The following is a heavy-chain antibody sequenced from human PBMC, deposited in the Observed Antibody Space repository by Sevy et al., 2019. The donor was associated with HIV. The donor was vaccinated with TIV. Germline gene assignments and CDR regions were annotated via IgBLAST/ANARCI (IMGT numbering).Heavy chain of an antibody. V-gene: IGHV4-34*01. CDR3: GSYSSSWYVGNYYYGMDV. Sequence: SETLSLTCAVYGGSFSGYYWSWIRQPPGKGLEWIGEINHSGSTNYNPSLKSRVTISVDTSKNQFSLKLSSVTAADTAVYYCGSYSSSWYVGNYYYGMDVWGQGTTVTVSS. D-gene: IGHD6-13*01. CDR2: INHSGST. CDR1: GGSFSGYY. J-gene: IGHJ6*02.